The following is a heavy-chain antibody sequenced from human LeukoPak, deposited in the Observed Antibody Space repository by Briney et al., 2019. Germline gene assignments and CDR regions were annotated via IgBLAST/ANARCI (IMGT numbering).Heavy chain of an antibody. CDR2: INSDGSST. V-gene: IGHV3-74*01. D-gene: IGHD2-15*01. CDR3: AKGRGYCSGGSCSYYFDY. Sequence: GGSLRLSCAASGFTFSSYWMHWVRQAPGKGLVWVSRINSDGSSTSYADSVKGRFTISRDNSKNTLYLQMNSLRAEDTAVYYCAKGRGYCSGGSCSYYFDYWGQGTLVTVSS. CDR1: GFTFSSYW. J-gene: IGHJ4*02.